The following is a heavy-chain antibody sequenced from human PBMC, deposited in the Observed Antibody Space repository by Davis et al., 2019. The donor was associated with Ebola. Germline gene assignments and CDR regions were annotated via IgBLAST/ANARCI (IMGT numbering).Heavy chain of an antibody. CDR2: ISISGGYI. Sequence: GESLKISCAASRFTFSSYSMNWVRQAPGKGLEWVSSISISGGYIFYADSLKGRFTVSRDNAKNSLYLQMNSLRAEDTAVYYCARGPTYSGSYSAHWGRGTLVTVSS. J-gene: IGHJ4*02. CDR3: ARGPTYSGSYSAH. CDR1: RFTFSSYS. D-gene: IGHD1-26*01. V-gene: IGHV3-21*01.